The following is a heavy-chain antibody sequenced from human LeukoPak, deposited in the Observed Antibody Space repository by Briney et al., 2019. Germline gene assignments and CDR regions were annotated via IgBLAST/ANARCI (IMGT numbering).Heavy chain of an antibody. CDR3: ARNREYSSSSDY. CDR2: ISGSGGST. CDR1: AFTFSSYA. Sequence: GGSLRLSCAASAFTFSSYAMSWVRQAPGKGLEWVSAISGSGGSTYYADSVKGRFTISRDNSKKTLYLQMNSLRAEDTATYYCARNREYSSSSDYWGQGTLVTASS. D-gene: IGHD6-6*01. J-gene: IGHJ4*02. V-gene: IGHV3-23*01.